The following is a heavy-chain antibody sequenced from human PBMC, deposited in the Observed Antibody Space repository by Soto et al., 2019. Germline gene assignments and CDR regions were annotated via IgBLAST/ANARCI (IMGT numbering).Heavy chain of an antibody. CDR2: IYYSGTT. J-gene: IGHJ4*02. Sequence: SGTLSLTCTVSGDSIRSSNPYCGFIPQPPGKGLERVATIYYSGTTYYHPSLKSRVTISVDTSRHQLSLKLTPVTAADTAVYYCASHRGMAAAYEYSGQGTVVTVSS. V-gene: IGHV4-39*01. CDR1: GDSIRSSNPY. CDR3: ASHRGMAAAYEY. D-gene: IGHD6-13*01.